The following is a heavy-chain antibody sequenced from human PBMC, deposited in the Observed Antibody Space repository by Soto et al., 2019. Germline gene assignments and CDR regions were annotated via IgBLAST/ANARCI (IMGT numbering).Heavy chain of an antibody. CDR3: ASTPPRPDSSGYYGVINWFAP. J-gene: IGHJ5*02. D-gene: IGHD3-22*01. CDR2: IYYSGST. Sequence: SETLSLTRTVSGGSISSGGYYWSWIRQHPGKGLEWIGYIYYSGSTYYNPSLKSRVTISVDTSKNQFSLKLSSVTTADTAVYYCASTPPRPDSSGYYGVINWFAPWGKGTLVTVSS. V-gene: IGHV4-31*03. CDR1: GGSISSGGYY.